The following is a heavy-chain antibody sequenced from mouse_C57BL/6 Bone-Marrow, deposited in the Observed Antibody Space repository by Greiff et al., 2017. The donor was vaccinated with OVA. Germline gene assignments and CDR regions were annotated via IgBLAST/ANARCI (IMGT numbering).Heavy chain of an antibody. CDR3: ARYWNLYYFDY. V-gene: IGHV1-64*01. J-gene: IGHJ2*01. CDR1: GYTFTSYW. Sequence: QVQLQQPGAELVKPGASVKLSCKASGYTFTSYWMHWVKQRPGQGLEWIGMIHPNSGSTNYNEKIKSKATLTVDKSSSPAYLQLSGLPSEDSAVYCYARYWNLYYFDYWGQGTTLTVSS. CDR2: IHPNSGST.